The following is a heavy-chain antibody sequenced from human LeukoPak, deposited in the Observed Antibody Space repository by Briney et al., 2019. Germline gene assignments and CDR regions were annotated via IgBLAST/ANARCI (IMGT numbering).Heavy chain of an antibody. V-gene: IGHV3-74*01. J-gene: IGHJ4*02. CDR2: INSDGSST. D-gene: IGHD2-2*01. Sequence: GGSLRLSCAASGFTFSTYWMHWVRQAPGKGLVWVSRINSDGSSTSYAGSVKGRFAISRDNAKNALYLQMNSLRAEDTAVYYCARFYCSSTSCLEDYWGQGTLVTVSS. CDR3: ARFYCSSTSCLEDY. CDR1: GFTFSTYW.